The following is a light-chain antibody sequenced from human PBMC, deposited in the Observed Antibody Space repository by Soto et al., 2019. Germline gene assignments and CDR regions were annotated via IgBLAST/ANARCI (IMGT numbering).Light chain of an antibody. Sequence: QSALTQPASVSGSPGQSITISCTGTSSDVGGYNYVSWYQQHPDKAPKLMIYVVSNRPSGVSNRFSGSKSGNTASLTISGLQAEDEADYYFSSYTSSATPFAFGTGTKVTVL. CDR2: VVS. J-gene: IGLJ1*01. CDR3: SSYTSSATPFA. CDR1: SSDVGGYNY. V-gene: IGLV2-14*01.